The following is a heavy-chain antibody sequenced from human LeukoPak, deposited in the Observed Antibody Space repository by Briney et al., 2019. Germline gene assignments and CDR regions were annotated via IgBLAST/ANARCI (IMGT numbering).Heavy chain of an antibody. CDR1: GFTFSSYG. D-gene: IGHD6-13*01. Sequence: PGGSLRLSCAASGFTFSSYGMSWVRQAPGKGLEWVSYISSSGSTIYYADSVKGRFTISRDNAKNSLYLQMNSLRAEDTAVYYCAGALQDQDPRIAAADGYWGQGTLVTVSS. J-gene: IGHJ4*02. CDR3: AGALQDQDPRIAAADGY. CDR2: ISSSGSTI. V-gene: IGHV3-48*04.